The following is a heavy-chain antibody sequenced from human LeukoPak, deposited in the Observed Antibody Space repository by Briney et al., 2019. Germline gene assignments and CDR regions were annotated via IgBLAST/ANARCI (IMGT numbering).Heavy chain of an antibody. J-gene: IGHJ6*02. CDR3: AGVVGGSYSMDV. CDR2: ICYSGST. CDR1: GGSVSSGSYY. D-gene: IGHD1-26*01. Sequence: AETLCLTCTVSGGSVSSGSYYWSWIRQPPGKGLEWIGYICYSGSTKYNPSLKSRVTISIDTSKNQFSLKLSSVTAADTAIYYCAGVVGGSYSMDVWGQGTTVTVSS. V-gene: IGHV4-61*01.